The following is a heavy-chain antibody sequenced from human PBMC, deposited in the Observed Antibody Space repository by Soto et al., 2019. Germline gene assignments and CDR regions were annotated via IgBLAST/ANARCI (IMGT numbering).Heavy chain of an antibody. D-gene: IGHD6-6*01. CDR3: AKTYSSSAPHMPTYYYYYRDA. J-gene: IGHJ6*03. CDR1: GGSISSYY. V-gene: IGHV4-59*01. Sequence: PSETLSLTCTVSGGSISSYYWSWIRQPPGKGLEWIGYIYYSGSTNYNPSLKSRVTISVGTSKNQFSLKLSSVTAADTAVYYCAKTYSSSAPHMPTYYYYYRDAGGKGTRVTFS. CDR2: IYYSGST.